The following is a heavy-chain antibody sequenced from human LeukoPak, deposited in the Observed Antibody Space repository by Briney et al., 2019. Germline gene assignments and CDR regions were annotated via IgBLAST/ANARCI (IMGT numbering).Heavy chain of an antibody. D-gene: IGHD3-9*01. CDR3: ARAGYDILTLAPDPANDY. J-gene: IGHJ4*02. CDR2: ISAYNGNT. CDR1: GYTFTSYG. V-gene: IGHV1-18*01. Sequence: ASVKVSCKASGYTFTSYGISWVRQVPGQGLEWMGWISAYNGNTNYAQKLQGRVTMTTDTSTSTAYMELRSLRSDDTAVYYCARAGYDILTLAPDPANDYWGQGTLVTVSS.